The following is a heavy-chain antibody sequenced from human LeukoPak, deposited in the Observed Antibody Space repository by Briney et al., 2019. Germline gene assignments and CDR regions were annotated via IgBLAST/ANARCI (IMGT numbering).Heavy chain of an antibody. J-gene: IGHJ4*02. CDR1: GFTFSSYA. CDR2: ISGSGGST. CDR3: AKPQEADLWVPDY. Sequence: GGSLRLSCAASGFTFSSYAMSWVHQAPGKGLEWVSAISGSGGSTYYADSVKGRFTISRDNSKNTLYLEMNSLIPEDTALYYCAKPQEADLWVPDYWGQGTLVTVSS. V-gene: IGHV3-23*01. D-gene: IGHD3-3*01.